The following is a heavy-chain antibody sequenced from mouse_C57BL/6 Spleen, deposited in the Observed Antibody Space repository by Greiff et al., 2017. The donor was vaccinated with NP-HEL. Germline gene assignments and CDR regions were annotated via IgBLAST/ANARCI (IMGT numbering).Heavy chain of an antibody. Sequence: QVQLQQPGAELVKPGASVKMSCKASGYTFTSYWITWVKQRPGQGLEWIGDIYPGSGSTNYNEKFKSKATLTVDTSSSTAYMQLSSLTSEDSAVYYCARRIYYGSSYYYAMDYWGQGTSVTVSS. J-gene: IGHJ4*01. D-gene: IGHD1-1*01. CDR1: GYTFTSYW. CDR2: IYPGSGST. CDR3: ARRIYYGSSYYYAMDY. V-gene: IGHV1-55*01.